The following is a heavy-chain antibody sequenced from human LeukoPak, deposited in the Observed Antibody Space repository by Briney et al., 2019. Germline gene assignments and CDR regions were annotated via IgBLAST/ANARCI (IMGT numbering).Heavy chain of an antibody. CDR2: ISSSSSTI. CDR1: GFTFSSYS. Sequence: GGSLRLSCAASGFTFSSYSMNWVRQAPGKGLEWVSFISSSSSTIYYADPVKGRFTISRDNAKNSLYLQMNSLRAEDTAVYYCARDRGGSYSAIDYWGQGTLVTVSS. CDR3: ARDRGGSYSAIDY. D-gene: IGHD1-26*01. V-gene: IGHV3-48*04. J-gene: IGHJ4*02.